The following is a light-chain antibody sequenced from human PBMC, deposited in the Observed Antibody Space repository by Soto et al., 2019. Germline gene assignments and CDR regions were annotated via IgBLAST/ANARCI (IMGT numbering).Light chain of an antibody. Sequence: EIALTQSPGTLSLSPGERATLSCRASQSVSSSYLAWYQQKPGQAPRLLIYGASSRATGIPDRFSGSGSGTDFTLTISRLEPEDFAVYYCQQYGSSPWTFGQGTKXEIK. CDR2: GAS. CDR3: QQYGSSPWT. CDR1: QSVSSSY. V-gene: IGKV3-20*01. J-gene: IGKJ1*01.